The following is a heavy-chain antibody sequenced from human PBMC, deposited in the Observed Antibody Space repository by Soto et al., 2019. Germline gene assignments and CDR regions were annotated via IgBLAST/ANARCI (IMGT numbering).Heavy chain of an antibody. J-gene: IGHJ6*02. Sequence: ASVKVSCKASGGTFSSYAISWVRQAPGQGLEWMGGIIPIFGTANYAQKFQGRVTITADESTSTAYMELSSLRSEDTAVYYCARDSYYYDSSGYYPLSPEVGQYYYYYYGMDVWGQGTTVTVSS. CDR1: GGTFSSYA. CDR3: ARDSYYYDSSGYYPLSPEVGQYYYYYYGMDV. CDR2: IIPIFGTA. D-gene: IGHD3-22*01. V-gene: IGHV1-69*13.